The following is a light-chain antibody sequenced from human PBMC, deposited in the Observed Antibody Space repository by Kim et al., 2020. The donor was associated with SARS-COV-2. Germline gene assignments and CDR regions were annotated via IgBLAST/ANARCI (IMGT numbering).Light chain of an antibody. V-gene: IGLV2-18*02. J-gene: IGLJ1*01. CDR1: GSTVGSYNR. CDR2: EVS. CDR3: SSYTSSSTYV. Sequence: GRSGTISCTGTGSTVGSYNRVSWYQQPPGTAPKFMIYEVSNRPSGVPDRFSGSKSGNTASLTISGLQAEDEADYYCSSYTSSSTYVFGTGTKVTVL.